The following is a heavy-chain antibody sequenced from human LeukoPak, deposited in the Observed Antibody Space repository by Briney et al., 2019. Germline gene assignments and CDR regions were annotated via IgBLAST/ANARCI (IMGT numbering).Heavy chain of an antibody. V-gene: IGHV4-34*01. CDR2: INHSGNT. CDR3: ARGGKYYDFWSGAKNGIDY. J-gene: IGHJ4*02. D-gene: IGHD3-3*01. CDR1: GGSISTYY. Sequence: SETLSLTCTVSGGSISTYYWSWIRQPPGKGLEWIGEINHSGNTNSNPSLKSRVTISVDTSKNQFSLKLSSVTAADTAVYYCARGGKYYDFWSGAKNGIDYWGQGTLVTVSS.